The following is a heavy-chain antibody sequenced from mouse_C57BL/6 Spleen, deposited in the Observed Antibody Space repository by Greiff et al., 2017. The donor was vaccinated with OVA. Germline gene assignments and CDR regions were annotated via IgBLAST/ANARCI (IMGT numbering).Heavy chain of an antibody. CDR1: GYTFTSYW. V-gene: IGHV1-55*01. CDR2: IYPGSGST. CDR3: ARYYYGSSLYYAMDY. D-gene: IGHD1-1*01. Sequence: VQLVESGAELVKPGASVKMSCKASGYTFTSYWITWVKQRPGQGLEWIGDIYPGSGSTNYNEKFKSKATLTVDTSSSTAYMQLSSLTSEDSAVYYCARYYYGSSLYYAMDYWGQGTSVTVSS. J-gene: IGHJ4*01.